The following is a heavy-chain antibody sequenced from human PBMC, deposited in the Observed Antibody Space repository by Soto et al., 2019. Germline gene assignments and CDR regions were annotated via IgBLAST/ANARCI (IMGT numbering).Heavy chain of an antibody. D-gene: IGHD3-3*01. J-gene: IGHJ6*03. Sequence: GGSLRLSCAASGFTFSSYAMHWVRQAPGKGLEWVAVISYDGSNKYYADSVKGRFTISRDNSKNTLYLQMNSLRAEDTAVYYCAKDARYYDFWSGYYSNYYYYYMDVWGQGTTVTVSS. V-gene: IGHV3-30-3*01. CDR1: GFTFSSYA. CDR2: ISYDGSNK. CDR3: AKDARYYDFWSGYYSNYYYYYMDV.